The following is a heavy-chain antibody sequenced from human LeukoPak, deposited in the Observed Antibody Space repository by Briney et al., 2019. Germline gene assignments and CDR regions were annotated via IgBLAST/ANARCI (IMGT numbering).Heavy chain of an antibody. Sequence: GGSLRLSCAASGFTFVRFEMECVRQAAGKGLEWVSYISSSGGTMYYADSVKGRFTISRDNTKNSLYLQMNSLTPEDTAVFYCERNGKVTTSYYFYYYYMDVWGKGTTVTVSS. CDR3: ERNGKVTTSYYFYYYYMDV. V-gene: IGHV3-48*03. CDR1: GFTFVRFE. J-gene: IGHJ6*03. D-gene: IGHD4-11*01. CDR2: ISSSGGTM.